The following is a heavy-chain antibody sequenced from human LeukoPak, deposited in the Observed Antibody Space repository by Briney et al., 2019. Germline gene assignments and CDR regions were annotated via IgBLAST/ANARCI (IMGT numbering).Heavy chain of an antibody. CDR3: ARDGDYTNTYFDY. Sequence: GGSLRLSCAASGFTFSSYSMHWVRQAPGKGLEWVSSISTSSLFIYYADSVKGRFTISRDNAKNSLYLQTNGLRAEDTAVYYCARDGDYTNTYFDYWGQGTLVTVSS. V-gene: IGHV3-21*01. CDR2: ISTSSLFI. D-gene: IGHD4-11*01. J-gene: IGHJ4*02. CDR1: GFTFSSYS.